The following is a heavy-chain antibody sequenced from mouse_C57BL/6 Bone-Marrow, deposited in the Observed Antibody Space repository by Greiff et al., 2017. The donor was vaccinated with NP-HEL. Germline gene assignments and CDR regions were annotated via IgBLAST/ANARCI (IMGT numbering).Heavy chain of an antibody. V-gene: IGHV1-61*01. CDR1: GYTFTSYW. J-gene: IGHJ1*03. CDR2: IYPSDSET. Sequence: QVQLKQPGAELVRPGSSVKLSCKASGYTFTSYWMDWVKQRPGQGLEWIGNIYPSDSETHYNQKFKDKATLTVDKSSSTAYMQLSSLTSEDSAVYYCARWGFFYYGSSYSYFDVWGTGTTVTVSS. D-gene: IGHD1-1*01. CDR3: ARWGFFYYGSSYSYFDV.